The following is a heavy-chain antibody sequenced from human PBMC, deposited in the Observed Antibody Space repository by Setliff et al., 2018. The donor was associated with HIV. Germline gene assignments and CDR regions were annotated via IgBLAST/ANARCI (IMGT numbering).Heavy chain of an antibody. J-gene: IGHJ4*02. CDR3: ATARIPTGGVSTSLDY. Sequence: SGPTLVNPTQTLTLTCTFSGFSLSTSGVGVGWIRQPPGKALEWLALIYWDDDKRYSPSLKSRLTITKDTSKNQVVLTMTTMDPEDTAEYYCATARIPTGGVSTSLDYWGQGTLVTVSS. CDR2: IYWDDDK. D-gene: IGHD3-3*01. CDR1: GFSLSTSGVG. V-gene: IGHV2-5*02.